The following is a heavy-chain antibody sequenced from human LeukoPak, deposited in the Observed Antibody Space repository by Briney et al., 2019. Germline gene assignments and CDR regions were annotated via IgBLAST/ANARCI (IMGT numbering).Heavy chain of an antibody. J-gene: IGHJ6*02. CDR1: GFTFDDYT. Sequence: PGGSLRLSCVASGFTFDDYTMHWVRQAPGKGLEWVSLISWDGGSTYYADSVKGRFTISRDNSKNSLYLQMNSLRTEDTALYYCAKGVEAAAGHYYYYGMDVWGQGTTVTVSS. CDR2: ISWDGGST. CDR3: AKGVEAAAGHYYYYGMDV. V-gene: IGHV3-43*01. D-gene: IGHD6-13*01.